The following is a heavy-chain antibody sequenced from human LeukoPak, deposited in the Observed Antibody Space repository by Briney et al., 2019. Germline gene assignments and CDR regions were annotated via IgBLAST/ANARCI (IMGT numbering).Heavy chain of an antibody. V-gene: IGHV4-39*01. CDR2: IYYSGST. CDR1: GGSISSSSYY. CDR3: ASGYSSSWHRFDY. J-gene: IGHJ4*02. D-gene: IGHD6-13*01. Sequence: PSETLPLTCTVSGGSISSSSYYWGWIRQPPGKGLEWIGSIYYSGSTYYNPSLKSRVTISVDTSKNQFSLKLSSVTAADTAVYYCASGYSSSWHRFDYWGQGTLVTVSS.